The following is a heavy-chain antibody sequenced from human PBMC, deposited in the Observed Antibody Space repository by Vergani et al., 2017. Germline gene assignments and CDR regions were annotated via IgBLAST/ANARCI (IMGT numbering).Heavy chain of an antibody. V-gene: IGHV1-18*04. Sequence: QVLLVQSGAEVKKPGASVRVSCKTSGYTFTNYYIHWVRQAPGQGLEWMGWISAYNGNTNYAQKLQGRVTMTTDTSTSTAYMELRSLRSDDTAVYYCARADYGSGSYYLRGGWFDPWGQGTLVTVSS. CDR3: ARADYGSGSYYLRGGWFDP. J-gene: IGHJ5*02. CDR2: ISAYNGNT. D-gene: IGHD3-10*01. CDR1: GYTFTNYY.